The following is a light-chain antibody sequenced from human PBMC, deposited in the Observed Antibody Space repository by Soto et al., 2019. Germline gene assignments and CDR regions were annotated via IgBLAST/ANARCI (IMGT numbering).Light chain of an antibody. V-gene: IGLV2-14*01. CDR3: SSYTSSGTGL. Sequence: QSALTQPASVSGSPGQSITISCTGTSSDVGGYDYVSWYQQHPGKAPKLIIFDVNNRPSGVSNRFSGSKSGNTASLTISGLQTKDEADYYCSSYTSSGTGLLGGGTKLTVL. CDR1: SSDVGGYDY. CDR2: DVN. J-gene: IGLJ2*01.